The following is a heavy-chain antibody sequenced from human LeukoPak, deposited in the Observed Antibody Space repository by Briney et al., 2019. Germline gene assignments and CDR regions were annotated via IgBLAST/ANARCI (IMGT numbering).Heavy chain of an antibody. V-gene: IGHV3-30*04. CDR1: GYTFTSYA. D-gene: IGHD3-22*01. J-gene: IGHJ4*02. Sequence: SCKASGYTFTSYAMHWVRQAPGKGLEWVAVISYDGSNKYYADSVKGRFTISRDNSKNTLYLQMNSLRAEDTAVYYCEAAYDSSGYYFDYWGQGTLVTVSS. CDR2: ISYDGSNK. CDR3: EAAYDSSGYYFDY.